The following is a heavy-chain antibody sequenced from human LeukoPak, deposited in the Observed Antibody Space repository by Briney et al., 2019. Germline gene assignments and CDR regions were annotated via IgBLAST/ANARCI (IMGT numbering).Heavy chain of an antibody. CDR2: IYYSGNT. CDR1: GGSISSYY. Sequence: SETLSLTCTVSGGSISSYYWNWIRQPPGKGLGWIGYIYYSGNTNYNPSLKSRVTMSVDTSKNQFSLKLSSVTAADTAVYYCATYYYDGTGYYYRGFHIWGQGTMVTVSS. V-gene: IGHV4-59*01. J-gene: IGHJ3*02. D-gene: IGHD3-22*01. CDR3: ATYYYDGTGYYYRGFHI.